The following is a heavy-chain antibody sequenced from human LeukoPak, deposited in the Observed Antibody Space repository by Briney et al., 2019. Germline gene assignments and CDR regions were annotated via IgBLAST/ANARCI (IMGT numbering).Heavy chain of an antibody. V-gene: IGHV3-74*01. CDR1: GFTFSNYW. CDR2: TNSDGSTT. CDR3: VRDGVGAPPFDY. D-gene: IGHD1-26*01. Sequence: GGSLRLSCAASGFTFSNYWMHWVRQAPGKGLVWVSRTNSDGSTTSHADSVKGRFTISRDNAKNTLFLQMNNLRAEDTGVYYCVRDGVGAPPFDYWGEGILVTVSS. J-gene: IGHJ4*02.